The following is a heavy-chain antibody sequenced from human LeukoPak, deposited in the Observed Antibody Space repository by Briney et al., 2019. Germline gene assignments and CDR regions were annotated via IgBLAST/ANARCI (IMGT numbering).Heavy chain of an antibody. Sequence: NPGGSLRLSCAASGFSFSSFGMNWVRQAPGEGLEWVSSIASGGTYIYYADSLKGRFTISRDTAKNSLYLQMNSLRAEDTAAYYCASGVTIWLGNAFDMWGQGTMVTVS. CDR1: GFSFSSFG. CDR3: ASGVTIWLGNAFDM. V-gene: IGHV3-21*01. J-gene: IGHJ3*02. CDR2: IASGGTYI. D-gene: IGHD3-3*01.